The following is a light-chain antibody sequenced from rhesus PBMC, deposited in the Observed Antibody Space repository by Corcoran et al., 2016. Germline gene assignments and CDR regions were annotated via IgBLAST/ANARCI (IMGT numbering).Light chain of an antibody. CDR3: RQNNSYTPE. V-gene: IGKV1-19*01. CDR2: AAT. J-gene: IGKJ1*01. Sequence: IQMTQSPFSLSASVGVKVTITCHASHGISSWLAWYQPKPGTAPKPLIYAATILQRGVPTRFSGVGSGTVYTLTIINLQPKDFATYYCRQNNSYTPEFRQGNKVKIK. CDR1: HGISSW.